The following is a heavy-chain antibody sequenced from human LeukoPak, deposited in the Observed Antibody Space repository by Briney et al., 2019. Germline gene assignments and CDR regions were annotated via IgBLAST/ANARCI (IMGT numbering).Heavy chain of an antibody. CDR3: AKDRADIVVVPAATFDY. CDR1: GFTFSSYA. V-gene: IGHV3-23*01. CDR2: ISGSGGST. D-gene: IGHD2-2*01. J-gene: IGHJ4*02. Sequence: PGGSLRLSCAASGFTFSSYAMSWVRQAPGKGLEWVSAISGSGGSTYYADSVKGRITISRDNSKNTLYLQMNSLRAEDTAVYYCAKDRADIVVVPAATFDYWGQGTLVTVSS.